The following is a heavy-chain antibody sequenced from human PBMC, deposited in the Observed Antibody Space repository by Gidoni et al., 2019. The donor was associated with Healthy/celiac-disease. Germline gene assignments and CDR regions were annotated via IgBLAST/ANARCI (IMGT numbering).Heavy chain of an antibody. V-gene: IGHV4-34*01. J-gene: IGHJ6*02. CDR1: GGSFSGYY. Sequence: QVQLQQWGAGLLKPSETLSLTCAVYGGSFSGYYWSWIRQPPGKGLEWIGEINHSGSTNYNPPLKSRVTISVDTSKNQFSLKLSSVTAADTAVYYCARGRVPYYYYGMDVWGQGTTVTVSS. CDR3: ARGRVPYYYYGMDV. D-gene: IGHD3-10*02. CDR2: INHSGST.